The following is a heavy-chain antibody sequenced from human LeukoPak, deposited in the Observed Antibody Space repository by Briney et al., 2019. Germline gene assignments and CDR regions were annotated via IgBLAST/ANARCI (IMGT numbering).Heavy chain of an antibody. J-gene: IGHJ5*02. CDR3: GREGNSSSWYGNWFDP. CDR2: IYSGGST. CDR1: GFTFSTYA. Sequence: GGSLRLSCAASGFTFSTYAMNWVRQAPGKGLEWVSVIYSGGSTYYADSVKGRFTISRDNSKNTLYLQMNSLRAEDTAVYYCGREGNSSSWYGNWFDPWGQGTLVTVSS. D-gene: IGHD6-13*01. V-gene: IGHV3-66*02.